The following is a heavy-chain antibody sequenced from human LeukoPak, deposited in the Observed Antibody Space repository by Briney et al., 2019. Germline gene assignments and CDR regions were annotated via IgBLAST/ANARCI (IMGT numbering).Heavy chain of an antibody. CDR3: ARDRILLWFGEFNDAFDI. CDR2: MNPNSGNT. V-gene: IGHV1-8*01. Sequence: ASVKVSCKASGYTFTSYDINWVRQATGQGLEWMGWMNPNSGNTGYAQKFQGRVTMTRNTSISTAYMELSSLRSEDTAVYYCARDRILLWFGEFNDAFDIWGQGTMVTVSS. D-gene: IGHD3-10*01. J-gene: IGHJ3*02. CDR1: GYTFTSYD.